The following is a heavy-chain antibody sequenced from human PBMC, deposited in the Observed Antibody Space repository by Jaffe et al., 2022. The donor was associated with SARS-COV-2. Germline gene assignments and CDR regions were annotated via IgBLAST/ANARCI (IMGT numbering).Heavy chain of an antibody. D-gene: IGHD5-12*01. J-gene: IGHJ4*02. CDR2: IRSKAYGGTT. V-gene: IGHV3-49*04. CDR3: TRDLDGYTIRYYFDY. Sequence: EVQLVESGGGLVQPGRSLRLSCTASGFTFGDYAMSWVRQAPGKGLEWVGFIRSKAYGGTTEYAASVKGRFTISRDDSKSIAYLQMNSLKTEDTAVYYCTRDLDGYTIRYYFDYWGQGTLVTVSS. CDR1: GFTFGDYA.